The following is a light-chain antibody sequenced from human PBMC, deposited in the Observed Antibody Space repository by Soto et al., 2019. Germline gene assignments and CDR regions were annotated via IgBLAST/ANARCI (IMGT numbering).Light chain of an antibody. J-gene: IGLJ2*01. V-gene: IGLV2-8*01. CDR3: CLYAGSNNLV. CDR2: EAS. Sequence: QSALTQPPSASGSPGQSVTISCTGTSSDVGGYNYVSWYQQHPGKAPKLMIYEASQRPSGVPDRFSGSKSGNTAFLTVSGPQAEDQVDYYCCLYAGSNNLVFGGGTKVTVL. CDR1: SSDVGGYNY.